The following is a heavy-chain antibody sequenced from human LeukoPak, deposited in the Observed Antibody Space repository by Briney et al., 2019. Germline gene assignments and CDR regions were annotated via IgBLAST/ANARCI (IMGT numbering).Heavy chain of an antibody. D-gene: IGHD5-18*01. CDR2: INHSGST. CDR1: GGSISSSDYY. CDR3: ARGRLYSYGSRPFDY. V-gene: IGHV4-39*07. Sequence: KPSETLSLTCTVSGGSISSSDYYWGWIRQPPGEGLEWIGTINHSGSTNYNPSLKSRVTISVDTSKNQFSLKLSSVTAADTAVYYCARGRLYSYGSRPFDYWGQGTLVTVSS. J-gene: IGHJ4*02.